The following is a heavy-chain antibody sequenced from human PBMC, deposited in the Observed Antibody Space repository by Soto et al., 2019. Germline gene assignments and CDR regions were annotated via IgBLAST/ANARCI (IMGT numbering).Heavy chain of an antibody. D-gene: IGHD3-16*02. V-gene: IGHV4-34*01. Sequence: SETLSLTCAVYGGSFSGYYWSWIRQPPGKGLEWIGEINHSGSTNYNPSLKSRVTISVDTSKNQFSLKLSSVTAADTAVYYCARGEGRLHLGELSYYFDYWGQGTLVTVSS. CDR2: INHSGST. J-gene: IGHJ4*02. CDR1: GGSFSGYY. CDR3: ARGEGRLHLGELSYYFDY.